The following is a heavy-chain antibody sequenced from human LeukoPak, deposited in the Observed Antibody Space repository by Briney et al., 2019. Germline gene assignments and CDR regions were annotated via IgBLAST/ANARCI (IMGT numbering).Heavy chain of an antibody. Sequence: SQTLSLTCTVSGGSISSGSFYWSWIRQPAGKGLEWIGRIYTSGSTNYNPSLKSRVTISVDTSKNQFSLKLSSVTAADTAVYYCARSHYGSGSYYSVGDYWGQGTLVTVSS. D-gene: IGHD3-10*01. CDR3: ARSHYGSGSYYSVGDY. J-gene: IGHJ4*02. CDR1: GGSISSGSFY. CDR2: IYTSGST. V-gene: IGHV4-61*02.